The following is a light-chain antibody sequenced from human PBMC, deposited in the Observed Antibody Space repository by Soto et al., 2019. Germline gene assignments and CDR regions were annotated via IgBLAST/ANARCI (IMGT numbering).Light chain of an antibody. V-gene: IGKV3-11*01. CDR2: DAS. Sequence: EILLTQSPSTLSLSPGARVPLSCRASQSISLSLAWYQHHPGQAPRLLIYDASKRATGIPARFSGSGSGTDFTIPISSLEPEDFAVSYCQQRTNWPPWTFGQGTKVDIK. CDR3: QQRTNWPPWT. CDR1: QSISLS. J-gene: IGKJ1*01.